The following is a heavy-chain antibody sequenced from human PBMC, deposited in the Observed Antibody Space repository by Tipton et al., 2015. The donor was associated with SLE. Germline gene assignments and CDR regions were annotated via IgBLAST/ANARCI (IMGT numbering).Heavy chain of an antibody. Sequence: TLSLTCTVSGGAISTFYWSWIRQSAGKGRGWIGRIYSSGRTNYNPSLKSRVTMSVDTSRKQFSLKLTSVTAADTAVYYCARRGWVDAFDIWGQGTMVIVSS. V-gene: IGHV4-4*07. CDR1: GGAISTFY. CDR2: IYSSGRT. CDR3: ARRGWVDAFDI. J-gene: IGHJ3*02. D-gene: IGHD6-19*01.